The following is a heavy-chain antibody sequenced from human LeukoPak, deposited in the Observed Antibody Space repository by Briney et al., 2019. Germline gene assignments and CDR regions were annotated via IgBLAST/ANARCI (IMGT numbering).Heavy chain of an antibody. CDR1: GFTFSSYS. CDR3: AKAKGAYNWNVYADFDY. J-gene: IGHJ4*02. CDR2: ISSSSSYI. Sequence: QSGGSLRLSCAASGFTFSSYSMNWVRQAPGKGLEWVSSISSSSSYIYYADSVKGRFTISRDNAKNSLYLQMNSLRAEDTAVYYCAKAKGAYNWNVYADFDYWGQGTLVTVSS. D-gene: IGHD1-1*01. V-gene: IGHV3-21*04.